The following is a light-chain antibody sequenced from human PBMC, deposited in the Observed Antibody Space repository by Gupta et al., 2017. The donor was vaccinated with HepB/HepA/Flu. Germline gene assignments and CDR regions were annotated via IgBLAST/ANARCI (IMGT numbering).Light chain of an antibody. J-gene: IGLJ1*01. CDR2: GDS. Sequence: SYVLTQPPSVSVAPGKTARITCGGNNVGSQSVHWYQQKPGQAPVLVVFGDSHRPSGIPERISGSKSVNTATLTISSVEAGDEADYYCQVWDGDTDHHVFATGTKVTVL. V-gene: IGLV3-21*03. CDR3: QVWDGDTDHHV. CDR1: NVGSQS.